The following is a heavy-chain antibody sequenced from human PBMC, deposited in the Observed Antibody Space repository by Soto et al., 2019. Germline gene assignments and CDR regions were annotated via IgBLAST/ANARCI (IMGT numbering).Heavy chain of an antibody. Sequence: EVQLVESGGGLVQPGGSLRLSCAASGFTFSSYWMSWVRQAPGKGLEWVANIKQDGSEKYYVDSVKGRFTISRDNAKNSLYLQMNSLRAEDTAVYYCARVDTAMVKGGIKVDYYYGMDVWGQGTTVTVSS. V-gene: IGHV3-7*01. CDR1: GFTFSSYW. J-gene: IGHJ6*02. D-gene: IGHD5-18*01. CDR2: IKQDGSEK. CDR3: ARVDTAMVKGGIKVDYYYGMDV.